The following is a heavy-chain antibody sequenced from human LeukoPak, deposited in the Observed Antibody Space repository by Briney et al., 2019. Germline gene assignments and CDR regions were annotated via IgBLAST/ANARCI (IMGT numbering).Heavy chain of an antibody. Sequence: PGGSLRLSCAASGFTFSSYGMHWVRQAPGKGLEWVAFIRYDGSNKYYADSVKGRFTISRDNAKNSLYLQMDSLRDEDTALYYCAKDTRDILTGYYNTALDYWGQGTLVTVSS. CDR1: GFTFSSYG. J-gene: IGHJ4*02. V-gene: IGHV3-30*02. D-gene: IGHD3-9*01. CDR3: AKDTRDILTGYYNTALDY. CDR2: IRYDGSNK.